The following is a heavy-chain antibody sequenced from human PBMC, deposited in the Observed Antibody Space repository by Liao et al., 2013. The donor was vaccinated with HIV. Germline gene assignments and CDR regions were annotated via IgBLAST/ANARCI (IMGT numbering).Heavy chain of an antibody. Sequence: QVQLRESGPGLVKPSQTLSLTCTVSDGSISSGSYCWSWIRQPAGKGLEWIGRIYTSGSTNYNPSLKSRVTISVDTSKNQFSLKLSSVTAADTAVYYCARDQGGDFDYWGQGTLVTVSS. CDR3: ARDQGGDFDY. CDR2: IYTSGST. J-gene: IGHJ4*02. V-gene: IGHV4-61*02. CDR1: DGSISSGSYC. D-gene: IGHD1-26*01.